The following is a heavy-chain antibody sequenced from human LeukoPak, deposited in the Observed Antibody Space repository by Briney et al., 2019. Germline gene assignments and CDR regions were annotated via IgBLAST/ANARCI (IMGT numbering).Heavy chain of an antibody. J-gene: IGHJ6*02. V-gene: IGHV3-9*01. Sequence: GRSLRLSCAASGFTFDDYAMHWVWQAPGKGLEWVSGISWNSGSIGYADSVKGRFTISRDNAKNSLYLQMNSLRAEDTALYYCAKDMGYGSGSYRGMDVWGQGTTVTVSS. CDR2: ISWNSGSI. CDR3: AKDMGYGSGSYRGMDV. D-gene: IGHD3-10*01. CDR1: GFTFDDYA.